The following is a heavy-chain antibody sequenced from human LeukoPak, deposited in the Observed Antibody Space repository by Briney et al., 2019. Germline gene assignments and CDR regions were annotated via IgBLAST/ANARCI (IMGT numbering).Heavy chain of an antibody. V-gene: IGHV1-18*03. Sequence: GASVKVSCKASGYTFTSYGISWVRQAPGQGLEWMGWINPNSGGTNYAQKFQGRVTITRDTSASTAYMELSSLRSEDMAVYYCARGDCSGGSCYTSWGQGTLVTVSS. CDR2: INPNSGGT. CDR1: GYTFTSYG. J-gene: IGHJ5*02. D-gene: IGHD2-15*01. CDR3: ARGDCSGGSCYTS.